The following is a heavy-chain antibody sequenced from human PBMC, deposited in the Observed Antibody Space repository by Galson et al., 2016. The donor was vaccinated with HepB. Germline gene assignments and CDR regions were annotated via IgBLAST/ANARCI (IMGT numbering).Heavy chain of an antibody. D-gene: IGHD6-6*01. V-gene: IGHV3-73*01. Sequence: SLRLSCAASGFTFSGSNIHWVCQTSGKGLEWVGRISIKPNNYATVYAASVKGRFTVSRDDAHNTAYLQMISLKTEDTAIYYRTRYSTSSAWYFDLWGRGTLVTVSS. CDR2: ISIKPNNYAT. CDR3: TRYSTSSAWYFDL. CDR1: GFTFSGSN. J-gene: IGHJ2*01.